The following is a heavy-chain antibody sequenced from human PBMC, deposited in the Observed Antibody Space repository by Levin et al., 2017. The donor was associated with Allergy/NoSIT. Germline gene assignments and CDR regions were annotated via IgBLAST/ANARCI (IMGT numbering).Heavy chain of an antibody. CDR3: AKASYSSSTSYYMDV. J-gene: IGHJ6*03. V-gene: IGHV3-23*01. CDR2: ISASGAGT. CDR1: GFTFSRTA. Sequence: GESLKISCAASGFTFSRTAMTWVRQAPGKGLEWVSLISASGAGTYYADSVKGHFTISRDNSKNTLYLEIKSLGPEDTAVYYCAKASYSSSTSYYMDVWGKGTTVTVSS. D-gene: IGHD3-22*01.